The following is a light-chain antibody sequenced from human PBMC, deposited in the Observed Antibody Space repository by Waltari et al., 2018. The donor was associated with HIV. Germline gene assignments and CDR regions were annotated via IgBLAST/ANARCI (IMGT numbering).Light chain of an antibody. CDR3: SSYAGSNNWV. J-gene: IGLJ3*02. CDR1: NSDIGAYNY. V-gene: IGLV2-8*01. Sequence: QSALTQPPSASGSPGQSVTISCTGTNSDIGAYNYVSWYQQHPGKAPKFMIYEVNRRPSGVPDRFSGSKSGHTASLTVSGLQAEDEADYYCSSYAGSNNWVFGGGTKLTVL. CDR2: EVN.